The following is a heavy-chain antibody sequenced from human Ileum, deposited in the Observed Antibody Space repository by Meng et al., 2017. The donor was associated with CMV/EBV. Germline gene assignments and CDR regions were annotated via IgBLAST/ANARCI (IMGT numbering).Heavy chain of an antibody. CDR1: GGSLTDYY. Sequence: CAVSGGSLTDYYCSWIRQPPGKGLEWIGEINYNESTNYNPSLKSRVTISVDMSKNQCSLKLRSATAADSGVYYCARRVGSGKYYFGYWSQGTLVTVSS. CDR3: ARRVGSGKYYFGY. D-gene: IGHD3-10*01. J-gene: IGHJ4*02. V-gene: IGHV4-34*01. CDR2: INYNEST.